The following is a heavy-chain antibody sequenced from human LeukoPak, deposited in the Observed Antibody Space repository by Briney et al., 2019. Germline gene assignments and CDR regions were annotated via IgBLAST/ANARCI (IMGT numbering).Heavy chain of an antibody. CDR3: ASVGGGYSSSHRDY. D-gene: IGHD6-13*01. J-gene: IGHJ4*02. V-gene: IGHV4-39*07. CDR2: IQHSGSI. Sequence: PSDTLSLICTVSGASISSCGYYWSWSRQPPGKGLEWIGEIQHSGSINYNPSLKSQVTISVDTSKNQFSLKLSSVTAADTAVYYCASVGGGYSSSHRDYWGQGTLVTVSS. CDR1: GASISSCGYY.